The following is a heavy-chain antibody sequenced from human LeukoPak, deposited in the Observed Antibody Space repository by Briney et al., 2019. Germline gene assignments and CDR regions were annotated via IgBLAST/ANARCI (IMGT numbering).Heavy chain of an antibody. CDR1: GFTFSSYA. J-gene: IGHJ4*02. V-gene: IGHV3-30-3*01. D-gene: IGHD1-26*01. CDR3: ARVQKWELLPIDY. CDR2: ISYDGSNK. Sequence: GGSLRLSCAASGFTFSSYAMHWVRQAPGKGLEWVAVISYDGSNKYCADSVKGRFTISRDNSKNTLYLQMNSLRAEDTAVYYCARVQKWELLPIDYWGQGTLVTVSS.